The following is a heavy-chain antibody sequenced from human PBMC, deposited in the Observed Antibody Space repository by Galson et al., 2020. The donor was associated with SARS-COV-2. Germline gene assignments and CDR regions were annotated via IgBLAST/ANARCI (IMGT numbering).Heavy chain of an antibody. CDR1: GFSFSSYG. CDR3: AKDLGGYSSYVAYGS. CDR2: IRYDGGNN. J-gene: IGHJ5*02. D-gene: IGHD4-4*01. V-gene: IGHV3-30*02. Sequence: GESLKISCAASGFSFSSYGMHWVRQAPGKGLEWVASIRYDGGNNYYAESVKGRFTISRDNSKNLLYLQMNSLRGEDTAVYYCAKDLGGYSSYVAYGSWSQGTLVTVSS.